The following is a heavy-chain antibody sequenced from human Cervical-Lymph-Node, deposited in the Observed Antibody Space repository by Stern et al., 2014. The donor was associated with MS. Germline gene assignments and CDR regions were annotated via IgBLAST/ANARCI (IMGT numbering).Heavy chain of an antibody. CDR2: IYYSGGP. D-gene: IGHD3-22*01. V-gene: IGHV4-31*03. CDR1: GGSVNSGGYY. Sequence: QVQLQQWGPGLVKPSQTLSLTCTVSGGSVNSGGYYWSWIRQHPGKGLEWIGYIYYSGGPYYNPSLKSRITISLDTSMNQFSLKLSSVTAADTAVHYCARGHSSGYYYVHWFDPWGQGTLVTVSS. J-gene: IGHJ5*02. CDR3: ARGHSSGYYYVHWFDP.